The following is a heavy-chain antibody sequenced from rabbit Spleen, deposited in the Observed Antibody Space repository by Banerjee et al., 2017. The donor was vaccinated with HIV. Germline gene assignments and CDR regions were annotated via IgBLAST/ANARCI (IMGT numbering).Heavy chain of an antibody. CDR1: GFSFSSSYW. V-gene: IGHV1S45*01. CDR3: ARDLVAVIGWNFGL. D-gene: IGHD1-1*01. CDR2: VYTGNGKN. Sequence: QEQLEESGGDLVKPEGSLTLTCTASGFSFSSSYWICWVRQAPGKGLEWIGCVYTGNGKNYYTSWAKGRFTISKTSSTTVTLQMTSLTAADTATYFCARDLVAVIGWNFGLWGQGTLVTVS. J-gene: IGHJ6*01.